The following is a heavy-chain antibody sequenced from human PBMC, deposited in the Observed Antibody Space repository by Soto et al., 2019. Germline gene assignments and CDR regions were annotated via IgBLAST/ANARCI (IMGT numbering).Heavy chain of an antibody. CDR2: INHSGST. CDR1: GGSFSGYY. D-gene: IGHD6-13*01. Sequence: TSETLSLTCAVYGGSFSGYYWSWIRQPPGKGLEWIGEINHSGSTNYNPSLKSRVTISVDTSKNQFSLKLSSVTAADTAVYYCARGAASSSWYPIGYFDYWGQGTLVTVS. V-gene: IGHV4-34*01. CDR3: ARGAASSSWYPIGYFDY. J-gene: IGHJ4*02.